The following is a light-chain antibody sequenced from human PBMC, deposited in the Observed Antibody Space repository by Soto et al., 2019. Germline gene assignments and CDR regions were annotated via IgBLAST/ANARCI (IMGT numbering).Light chain of an antibody. CDR2: DAS. CDR1: QSVSSY. Sequence: EIVLTQSPATLSLSPGERATLSCRASQSVSSYLVWYQQKPGQAPRLLIYDASNRATGIPARFSGSGSGTDFTLTISSLEPEDFAVYYCQQRSNWPQITSGQGPRLQIK. CDR3: QQRSNWPQIT. V-gene: IGKV3-11*01. J-gene: IGKJ5*01.